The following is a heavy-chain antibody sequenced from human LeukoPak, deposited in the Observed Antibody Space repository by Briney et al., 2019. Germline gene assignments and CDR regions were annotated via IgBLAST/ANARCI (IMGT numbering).Heavy chain of an antibody. CDR1: GGSISGYF. J-gene: IGHJ5*02. V-gene: IGHV4-59*01. D-gene: IGHD2-15*01. CDR3: VRSKSGAYGWFDP. Sequence: SETLSLTCTVSGGSISGYFWTWIRQPPGKGLEWIGYIYYTGNTNYNPSLKCRVTISIDTSKNHFSLNVNSVTAADAAMYYCVRSKSGAYGWFDPWGPGTLVTVSS. CDR2: IYYTGNT.